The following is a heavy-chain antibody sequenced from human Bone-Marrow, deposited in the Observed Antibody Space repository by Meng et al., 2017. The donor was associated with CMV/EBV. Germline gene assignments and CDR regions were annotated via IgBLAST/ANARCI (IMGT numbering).Heavy chain of an antibody. Sequence: GESLKISCAASGFTFDDYGMSWVRQAPGKGLEWVSGINWNGGSTGYADSVKGRFTISRDNSKNTLYLQMNSLRAEDTAVYYCAKDPSGGDDILTGPRGYWGQGTLVTVSS. CDR2: INWNGGST. CDR1: GFTFDDYG. V-gene: IGHV3-20*04. CDR3: AKDPSGGDDILTGPRGY. J-gene: IGHJ4*02. D-gene: IGHD3-9*01.